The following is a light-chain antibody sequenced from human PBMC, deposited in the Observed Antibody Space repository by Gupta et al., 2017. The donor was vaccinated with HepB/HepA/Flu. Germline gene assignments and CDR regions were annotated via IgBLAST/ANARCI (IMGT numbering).Light chain of an antibody. CDR2: DDS. CDR1: NIGRRS. Sequence: SSVLTQPPSVSVAPGKTATITCGGNNIGRRSVHWYQQKPGQAPVLVVYDDSERPSGSPERFSGSKSGNTATLTISRVEAGDEADYYCQLWESRSDNHMLFGGGTKVTVL. CDR3: QLWESRSDNHML. J-gene: IGLJ2*01. V-gene: IGLV3-21*03.